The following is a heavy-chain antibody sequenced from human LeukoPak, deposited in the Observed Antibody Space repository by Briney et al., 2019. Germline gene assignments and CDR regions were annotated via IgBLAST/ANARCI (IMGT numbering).Heavy chain of an antibody. D-gene: IGHD6-13*01. CDR2: ISAYNGNT. CDR3: ARGALSIAAAGNVNWFDP. J-gene: IGHJ5*02. Sequence: ASVKVSCKASGYTFTSYGISWVRQAPGQGLEWMGWISAYNGNTNYAHKLQGRVTMTTDTSTSTAYMELRSLRSDDTAVYYCARGALSIAAAGNVNWFDPWGQGTLVTVSP. CDR1: GYTFTSYG. V-gene: IGHV1-18*01.